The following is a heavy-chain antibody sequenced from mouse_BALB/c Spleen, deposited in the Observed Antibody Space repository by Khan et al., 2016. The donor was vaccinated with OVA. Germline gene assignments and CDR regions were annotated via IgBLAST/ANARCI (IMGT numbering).Heavy chain of an antibody. CDR1: GYTLTNYG. J-gene: IGHJ4*01. CDR2: INTYTGEP. CDR3: ARPPYFSYVMVF. V-gene: IGHV9-3-1*01. Sequence: QIQLVQSGPELKKPGETVKISCKASGYTLTNYGMNWVKQAPGKGLKWMGWINTYTGEPTYADDFKGRFAYSLETSASTVYLQINNLKNEDTATYFCARPPYFSYVMVFWGQGTSITVSS. D-gene: IGHD2-10*01.